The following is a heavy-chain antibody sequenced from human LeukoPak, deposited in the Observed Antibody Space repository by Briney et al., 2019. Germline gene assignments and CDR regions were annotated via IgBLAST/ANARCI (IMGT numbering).Heavy chain of an antibody. J-gene: IGHJ3*01. CDR1: GGSINNYY. V-gene: IGHV4-59*01. D-gene: IGHD3-22*01. Sequence: PSETLSLTCTVSGGSINNYYWSWIRQPPGKGLEWIGYASHSRSTNSSPSLKSRVSISVDTSKNQISLKLSSVTAADTAVYYCARDTFYLDCSDYYDDVCDRWGKGTMVTVPS. CDR2: ASHSRST. CDR3: ARDTFYLDCSDYYDDVCDR.